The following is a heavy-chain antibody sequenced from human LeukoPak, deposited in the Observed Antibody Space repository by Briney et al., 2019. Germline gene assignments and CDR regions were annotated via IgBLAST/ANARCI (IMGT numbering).Heavy chain of an antibody. J-gene: IGHJ4*02. CDR1: GFTFSSYW. CDR2: IRGSGSGM. V-gene: IGHV3-21*05. CDR3: ARDDNWGFDY. Sequence: RSGGSLRLSCAASGFTFSSYWMHWVRQAPGKGLEWVANIRGSGSGMGSGNYYAGSVKGRFTISRDNAKNSLYLQMNSLRAEDTAFYYCARDDNWGFDYWGQGALVTVSS. D-gene: IGHD7-27*01.